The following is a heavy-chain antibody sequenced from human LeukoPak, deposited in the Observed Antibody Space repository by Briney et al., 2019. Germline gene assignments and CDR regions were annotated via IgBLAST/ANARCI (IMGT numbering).Heavy chain of an antibody. CDR3: ARDEPDIVATSRSVRYYGMDV. CDR2: IWYDGSNK. V-gene: IGHV3-33*01. J-gene: IGHJ6*02. CDR1: GFTFSSYG. Sequence: GRSLRLSCAASGFTFSSYGMHWARQAPGKGLEWVAVIWYDGSNKYYADSVKGRFTISRDNSKNTLYLQMNSLRAEDTAVYYCARDEPDIVATSRSVRYYGMDVWGQGTTVTVPS. D-gene: IGHD5-12*01.